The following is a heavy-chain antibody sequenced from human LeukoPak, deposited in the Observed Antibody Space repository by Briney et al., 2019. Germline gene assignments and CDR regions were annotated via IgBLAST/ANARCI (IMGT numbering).Heavy chain of an antibody. CDR1: GGSFSGYS. CDR3: ARGLGCSGGSCTLKFDY. D-gene: IGHD2-15*01. Sequence: SETLSLTCAVYGGSFSGYSWSWIRQPPGKGLEWIGEINHSGSTNYNPSLKSRVTISVDTSKNQFSLKLSSVTAADTAVYYCARGLGCSGGSCTLKFDYWGQGTLVTVSS. CDR2: INHSGST. V-gene: IGHV4-34*01. J-gene: IGHJ4*02.